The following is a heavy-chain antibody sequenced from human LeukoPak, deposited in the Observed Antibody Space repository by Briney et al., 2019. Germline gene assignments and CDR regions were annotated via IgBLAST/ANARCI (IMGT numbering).Heavy chain of an antibody. CDR2: ITGSGGRT. D-gene: IGHD2-15*01. J-gene: IGHJ3*02. Sequence: GGSLRLSCAASGFTFSSYAMRWVRQAPGKGLEWVSTITGSGGRTYYADSVKGRFTVSRDNSKNTLYLQMNSLRAEDTAVYYCAKWRCYFIAFDIWGQGTMVTVSS. V-gene: IGHV3-23*01. CDR3: AKWRCYFIAFDI. CDR1: GFTFSSYA.